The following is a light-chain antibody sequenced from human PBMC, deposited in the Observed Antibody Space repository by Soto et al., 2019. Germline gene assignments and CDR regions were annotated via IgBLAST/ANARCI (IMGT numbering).Light chain of an antibody. V-gene: IGKV1-9*01. CDR1: QDVSDF. CDR2: GGY. CDR3: QHINSVPTFT. Sequence: DIHLTQSPSILSASVGDRVTLTCRASQDVSDFLAWYQHAPGKAPNLLIYGGYTLQSGVPSRFSGSGSGTDFTLTISGLQPEDFATYYCQHINSVPTFTFGQGTQLEIK. J-gene: IGKJ5*01.